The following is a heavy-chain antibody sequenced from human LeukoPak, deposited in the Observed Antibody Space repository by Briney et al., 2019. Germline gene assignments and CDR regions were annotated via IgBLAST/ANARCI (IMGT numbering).Heavy chain of an antibody. CDR1: GFTFSSYA. D-gene: IGHD5-18*01. CDR3: ARLQADSYGPYYYYYYGMYV. CDR2: ISYDGSNK. V-gene: IGHV3-30*04. Sequence: GGSLRLSCAASGFTFSSYAMHWVRQAPGKGLEWVAVISYDGSNKYYADSVKGRFTISRDNSKSTLYLQMNSLRAEDAAVYYCARLQADSYGPYYYYYYGMYVWGQGTTVTVSS. J-gene: IGHJ6*02.